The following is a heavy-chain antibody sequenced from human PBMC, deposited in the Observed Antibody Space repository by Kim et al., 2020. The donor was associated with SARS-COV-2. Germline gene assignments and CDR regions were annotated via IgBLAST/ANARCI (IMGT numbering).Heavy chain of an antibody. CDR3: AGGAFGELHLY. Sequence: SETLSLTCTVSGGSISSYYWSWIRQPPGKGLEWIGYIYYSGSTNYNPSLKSRVTISVDTSKNQFSLKLSSVTAADTAVYYCAGGAFGELHLYWGQGTLVTVSS. J-gene: IGHJ4*02. CDR1: GGSISSYY. V-gene: IGHV4-59*01. CDR2: IYYSGST. D-gene: IGHD3-10*01.